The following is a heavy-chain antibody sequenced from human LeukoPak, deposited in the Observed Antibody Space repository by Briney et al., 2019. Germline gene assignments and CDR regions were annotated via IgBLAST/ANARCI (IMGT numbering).Heavy chain of an antibody. CDR1: GFTFSSYG. D-gene: IGHD5-12*01. J-gene: IGHJ6*03. CDR3: ARHGGGYISWYMDV. Sequence: PGGSLRLSCAASGFTFSSYGMHWVRQAPGKGLEWVAVISYDGSNKYYADSVKGRFTISRDNSKNTLYLQMNSLRAEDTAVYYCARHGGGYISWYMDVWGKGTTVTVSS. CDR2: ISYDGSNK. V-gene: IGHV3-30*03.